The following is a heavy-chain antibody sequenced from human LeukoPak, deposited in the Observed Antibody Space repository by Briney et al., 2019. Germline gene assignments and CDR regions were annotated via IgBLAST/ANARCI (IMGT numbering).Heavy chain of an antibody. Sequence: SGPTLVNPTQTLTLTCTFSGFSLSTSGMSVNWIRQSPGKALEWLARIDWDDDKYYSTSLKTRLIISKDTSKNHVVLTMTNMDPVDTATYYCARTPGRNFDWSYYFDYWGQGTLVTVSS. J-gene: IGHJ4*02. CDR3: ARTPGRNFDWSYYFDY. CDR1: GFSLSTSGMS. CDR2: IDWDDDK. D-gene: IGHD3-9*01. V-gene: IGHV2-70*11.